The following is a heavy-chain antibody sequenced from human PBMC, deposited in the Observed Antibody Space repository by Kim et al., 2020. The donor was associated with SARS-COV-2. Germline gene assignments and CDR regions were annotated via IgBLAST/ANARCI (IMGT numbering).Heavy chain of an antibody. Sequence: QGCTGRFVFSLDTSVNTAYLQISSLKAEDTAVYYCARIYYDSSGYMYFQHWGQGTLVTVSS. D-gene: IGHD3-22*01. J-gene: IGHJ1*01. V-gene: IGHV7-4-1*02. CDR3: ARIYYDSSGYMYFQH.